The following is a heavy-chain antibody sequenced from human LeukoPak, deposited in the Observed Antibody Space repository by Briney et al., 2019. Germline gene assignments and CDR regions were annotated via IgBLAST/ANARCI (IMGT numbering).Heavy chain of an antibody. CDR2: INPNSGGT. D-gene: IGHD1-26*01. CDR3: ACQIEVGATHRGFYYYMDV. V-gene: IGHV1-2*02. Sequence: GASVKVSCKASGYTFTGYFIHWVRQAPGQGLEWMGWINPNSGGTNYAQKIQGRVTITADKSTSTACMELSSLRSEDTAVYYCACQIEVGATHRGFYYYMDVWGKGTTVTVSS. J-gene: IGHJ6*03. CDR1: GYTFTGYF.